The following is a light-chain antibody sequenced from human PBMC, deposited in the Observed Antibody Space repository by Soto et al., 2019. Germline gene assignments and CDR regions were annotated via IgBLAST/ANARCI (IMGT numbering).Light chain of an antibody. Sequence: QSALTQPPSASGSPGQSVTISCTGTSSDVGGYNYVSWYQQHPGKAPKLMIYEVSKRPSGVPDRFSGSKSGNTASLTVSRLQAEDEADYYCSSYAGSNNWVFGGGTQLTVL. V-gene: IGLV2-8*01. CDR3: SSYAGSNNWV. CDR1: SSDVGGYNY. J-gene: IGLJ3*02. CDR2: EVS.